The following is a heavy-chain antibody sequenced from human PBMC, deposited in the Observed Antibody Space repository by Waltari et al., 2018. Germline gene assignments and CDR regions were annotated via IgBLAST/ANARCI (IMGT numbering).Heavy chain of an antibody. Sequence: QVQLVQSGAEVKKPGASVKVSCKASGYTFTSYDINWVRPATGQGLEWMGWMNQNSGKTGYAQKFQGRVTMTRNTSISTAYMELSSLRSEDTAVYYCARGGFSFLEFLLGFWGQGTLVTVSS. CDR2: MNQNSGKT. D-gene: IGHD3-3*02. J-gene: IGHJ4*02. V-gene: IGHV1-8*01. CDR3: ARGGFSFLEFLLGF. CDR1: GYTFTSYD.